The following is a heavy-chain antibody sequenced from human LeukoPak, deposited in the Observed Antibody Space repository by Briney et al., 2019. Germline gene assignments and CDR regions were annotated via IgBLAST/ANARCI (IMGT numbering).Heavy chain of an antibody. CDR3: ARAHSSSFDY. J-gene: IGHJ4*02. V-gene: IGHV4-59*01. CDR1: GGSISSYY. D-gene: IGHD6-6*01. CDR2: IYYSGST. Sequence: PSENLSLTCTVSGGSISSYYWSWIRQPPGKGLEWIGYIYYSGSTNYNPSLKSRVTISVDTSKNQFSLKLSSVTAADTAVYYCARAHSSSFDYWGQGTLVTVSS.